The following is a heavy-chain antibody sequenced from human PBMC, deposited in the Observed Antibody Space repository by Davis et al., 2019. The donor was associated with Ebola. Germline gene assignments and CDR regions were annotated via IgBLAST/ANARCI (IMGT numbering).Heavy chain of an antibody. CDR2: INAGNGNT. V-gene: IGHV1-3*01. CDR1: GYTFTSYA. J-gene: IGHJ3*02. CDR3: RVMIVVPITGDAFDI. D-gene: IGHD3-22*01. Sequence: ASVKVSCKASGYTFTSYAMHWVRQAPGQRLEWMGWINAGNGNTKYSQKFQGRVTITRDTSASTAYMELSSLRSEDTAVYYSRVMIVVPITGDAFDIWGQGTMVTVSS.